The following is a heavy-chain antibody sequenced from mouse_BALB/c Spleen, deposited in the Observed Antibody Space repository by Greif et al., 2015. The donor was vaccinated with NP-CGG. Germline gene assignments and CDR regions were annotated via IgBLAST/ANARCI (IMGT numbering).Heavy chain of an antibody. V-gene: IGHV5-6-5*01. CDR1: GFTFSSYA. J-gene: IGHJ3*01. CDR3: ARGDYGTPFAY. CDR2: ISSGGST. Sequence: EVMLVESGGGSVKPGGSLKLSCAASGFTFSSYAMSWVRQTPEKRLEWVASISSGGSTYYPDSVKGRFTISRDNARNILYLQMSSLRSEDTAMYYCARGDYGTPFAYWGQGTLVTVSA. D-gene: IGHD2-1*01.